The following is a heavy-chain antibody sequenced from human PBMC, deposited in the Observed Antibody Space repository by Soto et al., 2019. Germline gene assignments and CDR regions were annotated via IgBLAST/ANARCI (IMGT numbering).Heavy chain of an antibody. J-gene: IGHJ4*02. CDR1: GFTFSDYY. CDR3: ARDVYYYGSGSYGYYFDY. Sequence: GGSLRLSCAASGFTFSDYYMSWIRQAPGKGLEWVSYISSSGSTIYYADSVKGRFTISRDNAKNSLYLQMNSLRAEDTAVYYCARDVYYYGSGSYGYYFDYWGQGTLVTVSS. V-gene: IGHV3-11*01. CDR2: ISSSGSTI. D-gene: IGHD3-10*01.